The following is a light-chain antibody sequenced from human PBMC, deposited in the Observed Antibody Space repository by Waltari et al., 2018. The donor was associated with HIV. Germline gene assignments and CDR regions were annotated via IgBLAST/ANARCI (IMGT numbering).Light chain of an antibody. CDR3: SSYVGSARL. CDR2: DVN. Sequence: QSDLTQPASVSGSPGQSITISCTATNSALSNYISWYQHHPGDAPKLILFDVNRRPSGISVRFSGSKSGNTASLTISWLQADDEADYFCSSYVGSARLFGGGTKVTVL. V-gene: IGLV2-14*03. J-gene: IGLJ2*01. CDR1: NSALSNY.